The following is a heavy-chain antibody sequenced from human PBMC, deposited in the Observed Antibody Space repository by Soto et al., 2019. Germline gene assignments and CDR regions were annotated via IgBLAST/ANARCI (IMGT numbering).Heavy chain of an antibody. J-gene: IGHJ4*02. D-gene: IGHD5-18*01. CDR1: GGSISSGGYY. Sequence: QVQLQESGPGLVKPSQTLSLTCTVSGGSISSGGYYWSWIRQHPGKGLEWIGYIYYSGSTYYNPSLKSRVTISVDTSKNQFSLKLSSVTAADTAVYYCARGPNVDTDMAYYFDYWGQGTLVTVSS. V-gene: IGHV4-31*03. CDR3: ARGPNVDTDMAYYFDY. CDR2: IYYSGST.